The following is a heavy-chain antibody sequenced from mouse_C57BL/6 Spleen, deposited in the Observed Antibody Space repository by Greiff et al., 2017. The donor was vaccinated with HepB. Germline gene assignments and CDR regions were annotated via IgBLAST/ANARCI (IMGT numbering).Heavy chain of an antibody. D-gene: IGHD1-1*01. CDR1: GYAFSSSW. Sequence: VQGVESGPELVKPGASVKISCKASGYAFSSSWMNWVKQRPGKGLEWIGRIYPGDGDTNYNGKFKGKATLTADKSSSTAYMQLSSLTSEDSAVYFCERRGGSSYFDYWGQGTTLTVSS. J-gene: IGHJ2*01. V-gene: IGHV1-82*01. CDR2: IYPGDGDT. CDR3: ERRGGSSYFDY.